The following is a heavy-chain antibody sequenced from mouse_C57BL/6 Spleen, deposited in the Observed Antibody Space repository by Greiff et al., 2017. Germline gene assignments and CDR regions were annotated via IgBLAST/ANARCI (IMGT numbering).Heavy chain of an antibody. Sequence: QVQLQQPGAELVKPGASVKLSCKASGYTFTSYWMHWVKQRPGQGLEWIGMIHPNSGSTNYNEKFKSKTTLTVDKSSSTAYMQLSSLTSEDSAVYYCARSSNCDGGDYWGQGTTLTVSS. J-gene: IGHJ2*01. CDR2: IHPNSGST. D-gene: IGHD4-1*01. CDR3: ARSSNCDGGDY. CDR1: GYTFTSYW. V-gene: IGHV1-64*01.